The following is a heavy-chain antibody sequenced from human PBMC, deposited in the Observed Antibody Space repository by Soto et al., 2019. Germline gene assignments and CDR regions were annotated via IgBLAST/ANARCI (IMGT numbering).Heavy chain of an antibody. CDR1: GFKFSSYA. CDR2: ISGRGDST. Sequence: EVQLLESGGGLVQPGGSLRLSCAASGFKFSSYAMSWVRQTPGKGLEWVSGISGRGDSTYYADSVKGRFTISRDNSKNMVHLQMYSLRAEDTAIYYCARAYSDAFDIWGQGTMVTVSS. CDR3: ARAYSDAFDI. D-gene: IGHD2-15*01. J-gene: IGHJ3*02. V-gene: IGHV3-23*01.